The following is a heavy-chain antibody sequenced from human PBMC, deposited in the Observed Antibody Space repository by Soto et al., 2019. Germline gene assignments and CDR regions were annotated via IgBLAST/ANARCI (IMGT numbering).Heavy chain of an antibody. V-gene: IGHV3-74*01. CDR1: GFTFSNDW. CDR3: IKVLTRGVGVPRFYFDS. D-gene: IGHD3-9*01. Sequence: LRLSCAASGFTFSNDWMHWVRQAPGKGLEWVSRINADGGSTHYADSVRGRFTISRGNAKNTLFPQLNSLRVEDTAIYYCIKVLTRGVGVPRFYFDSWGQGTLVTVSS. CDR2: INADGGST. J-gene: IGHJ4*02.